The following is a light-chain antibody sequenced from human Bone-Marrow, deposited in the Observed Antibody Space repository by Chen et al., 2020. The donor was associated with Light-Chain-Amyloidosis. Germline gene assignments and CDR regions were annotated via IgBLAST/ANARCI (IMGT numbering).Light chain of an antibody. CDR3: QVWDRSSDRPV. CDR2: DDS. J-gene: IGLJ3*02. V-gene: IGLV3-21*02. Sequence: SYVLTQPSSVSVAPGQTATIACGGNNIGSTSVHWYQQAPDQAPLLVVYDDSDRPSGIPERLSGSNAGSTATLTISRGEAGDEADYYCQVWDRSSDRPVFGGGTKLTV. CDR1: NIGSTS.